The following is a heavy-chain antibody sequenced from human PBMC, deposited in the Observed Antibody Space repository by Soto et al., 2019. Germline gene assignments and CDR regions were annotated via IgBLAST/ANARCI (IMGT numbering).Heavy chain of an antibody. V-gene: IGHV3-53*01. CDR1: GLTVSHNY. D-gene: IGHD3-16*01. J-gene: IGHJ6*02. Sequence: GGCLRLCCVASGLTVSHNYMAWVRHAPEMGLEWVSILYTEGTTYYADSVKGRFTISRDSSKNTLFLQMDSLRAEDTAVYYCVRPRPSGENYGMDVWGQGTTVTVSS. CDR2: LYTEGTT. CDR3: VRPRPSGENYGMDV.